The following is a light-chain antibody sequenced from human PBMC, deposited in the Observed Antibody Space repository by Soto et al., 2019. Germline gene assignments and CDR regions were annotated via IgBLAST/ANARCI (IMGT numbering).Light chain of an antibody. Sequence: EMVLTKSPGTLYLYKGERATLSCRASQSVSSYLAWYQQKPGQAPRLLIYDASTRATGIPARFSGSGSGTDFTLTISGLQSEDFAVYYCQQYNNWPQTFGQWT. CDR1: QSVSSY. J-gene: IGKJ1*01. CDR3: QQYNNWPQT. V-gene: IGKV3-15*01. CDR2: DAS.